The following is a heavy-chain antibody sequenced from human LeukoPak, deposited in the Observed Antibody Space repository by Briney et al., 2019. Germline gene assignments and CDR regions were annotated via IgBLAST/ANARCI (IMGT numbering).Heavy chain of an antibody. CDR3: ATRYCSSTSCYRDAFDI. Sequence: PSETLSLTCTVSGGSISSYYWSWIRQPPGKGLEWIGYIYYSGSTNYNPSLKSRVTISVDTSKNQFSLKLSSVTAADTAVYYCATRYCSSTSCYRDAFDIWGQGTMVTVSS. J-gene: IGHJ3*02. CDR1: GGSISSYY. CDR2: IYYSGST. V-gene: IGHV4-59*08. D-gene: IGHD2-2*01.